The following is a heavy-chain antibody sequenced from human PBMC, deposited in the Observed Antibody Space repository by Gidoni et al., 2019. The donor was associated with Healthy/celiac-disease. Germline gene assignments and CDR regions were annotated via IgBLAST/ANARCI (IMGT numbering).Heavy chain of an antibody. CDR2: IDPSDSDT. D-gene: IGHD6-13*01. J-gene: IGHJ4*02. CDR1: GYSFTSYW. CDR3: ARFTPYSSSWYGGDY. V-gene: IGHV5-10-1*03. Sequence: DVQLVQSGAEVKKPGESLRISCKGSGYSFTSYWISWVRQMPGKGLAWMGRIDPSDSDTNYSPSFQGHVTISADKSISTAYRQWSSLKASDTAMYYCARFTPYSSSWYGGDYWGQGTLVTVSS.